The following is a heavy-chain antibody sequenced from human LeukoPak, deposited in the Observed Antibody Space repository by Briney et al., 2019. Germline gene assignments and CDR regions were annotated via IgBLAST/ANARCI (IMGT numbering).Heavy chain of an antibody. V-gene: IGHV4-4*07. CDR3: ARAGFSNPWSPFDY. CDR1: GGSISSYY. J-gene: IGHJ4*02. D-gene: IGHD4-11*01. Sequence: SETLSLTCTVSGGSISSYYWTWIRQPAGKGLEWIGRIYASGSTNYNPSLKSRVTVSVDTSKNQFSLNLSSVTAADTAVYYCARAGFSNPWSPFDYWGQGTLVTVSS. CDR2: IYASGST.